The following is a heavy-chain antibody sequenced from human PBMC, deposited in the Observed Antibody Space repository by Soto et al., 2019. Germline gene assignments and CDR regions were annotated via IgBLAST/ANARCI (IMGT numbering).Heavy chain of an antibody. Sequence: QVRLEESGPGLVKPSETLSLICSVSGGSVNNADYFWSWIRHHPENGLEWIGYIYYSGSTRYNPSFKTRATLSRDTSKNQFSLRLNSVTVAATAVYFCARDADYGGSRGGMDVWGRGTTVTVSS. CDR2: IYYSGST. V-gene: IGHV4-31*03. D-gene: IGHD4-17*01. J-gene: IGHJ6*02. CDR1: GGSVNNADYF. CDR3: ARDADYGGSRGGMDV.